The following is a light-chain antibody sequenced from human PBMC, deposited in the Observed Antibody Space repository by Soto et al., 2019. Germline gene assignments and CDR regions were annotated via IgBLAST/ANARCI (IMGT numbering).Light chain of an antibody. CDR1: SSDVGAYDY. J-gene: IGLJ1*01. CDR3: SSYTSSSTRV. Sequence: QSVLTQPASVSGSPGQSITISCTGTSSDVGAYDYVSWYQQHPDKAPKLMIYEVSNRPSGVSNRFSGSKSVNTATLTISGLQADDEADYYCSSYTSSSTRVFRTGNKVTVL. V-gene: IGLV2-14*03. CDR2: EVS.